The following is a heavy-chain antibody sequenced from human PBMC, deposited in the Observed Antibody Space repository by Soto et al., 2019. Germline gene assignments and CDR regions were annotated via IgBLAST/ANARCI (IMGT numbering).Heavy chain of an antibody. J-gene: IGHJ4*02. D-gene: IGHD3-10*01. CDR1: GGSISSYY. V-gene: IGHV4-59*08. CDR3: ARRWGGVLDY. CDR2: IYYSGST. Sequence: QVQLQESGPGLVKPSETLSLTCTVSGGSISSYYWSWIRQPPGKGLEWIGYIYYSGSTNYNPSLKSRVTITVDTSTTPFSPNPISVTAADPAGDYCARRWGGVLDYWGQGTLVTVSS.